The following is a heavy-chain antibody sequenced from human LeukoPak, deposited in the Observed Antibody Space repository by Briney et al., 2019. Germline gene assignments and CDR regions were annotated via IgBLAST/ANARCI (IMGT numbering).Heavy chain of an antibody. CDR1: GFTFSSCS. J-gene: IGHJ4*02. CDR2: ISSSYSTYI. V-gene: IGHV3-21*01. D-gene: IGHD3-10*01. CDR3: ARGPMLRGVIIRRSKSGYFDY. Sequence: GGSLRLSCVASGFTFSSCSMNWVRQAPGKGLEWVSSISSSYSTYIYYADSLKGRFTISRDNAKNSLYLQMNSLRAEDTAVYYCARGPMLRGVIIRRSKSGYFDYWGQGTLVIVSS.